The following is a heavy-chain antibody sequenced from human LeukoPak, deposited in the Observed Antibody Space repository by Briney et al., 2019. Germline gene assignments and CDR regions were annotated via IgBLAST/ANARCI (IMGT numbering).Heavy chain of an antibody. CDR3: ARDRGWLQYIDY. D-gene: IGHD5-24*01. V-gene: IGHV3-20*04. CDR1: GFTFGDYG. J-gene: IGHJ4*02. CDR2: INWNGGNT. Sequence: GGSLRLSCAASGFTFGDYGMSWVRQAPGKGLEWVSSINWNGGNTAYADSVKGRFTISRDTAKDSQYLQLNSLRAEDTALYYCARDRGWLQYIDYWGQGTLVTVSS.